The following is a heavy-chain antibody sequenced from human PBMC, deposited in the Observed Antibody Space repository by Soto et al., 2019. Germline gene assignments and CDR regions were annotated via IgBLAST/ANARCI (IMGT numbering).Heavy chain of an antibody. CDR2: ISGDGSRA. CDR3: TRGPRPSSVGTGAF. J-gene: IGHJ4*02. Sequence: EVQLVESGGDLVQPGGSLRLSCTASGFTFSMYWRHWVRQVPGKGPEWVSRISGDGSRADYAHSVNGRFTISRDNSKNTLNLEMHVLRPDDTAVYYCTRGPRPSSVGTGAFWGQGTPVTVSS. V-gene: IGHV3-74*01. CDR1: GFTFSMYW. D-gene: IGHD3-10*01.